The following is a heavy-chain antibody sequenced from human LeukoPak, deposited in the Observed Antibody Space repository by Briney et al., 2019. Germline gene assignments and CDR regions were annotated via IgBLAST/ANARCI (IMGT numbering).Heavy chain of an antibody. CDR2: INHSGST. CDR1: GGSFSGYY. Sequence: SETLSLTCAVYGGSFSGYYWSWIRQPPGKGLEWIGEINHSGSTNYNPSLKSRVTTSVDTSKNQFSLKLSSVTAADTAVYYCARVEVTMLDAFDIWGQGTMVTVSS. J-gene: IGHJ3*02. CDR3: ARVEVTMLDAFDI. V-gene: IGHV4-34*01. D-gene: IGHD4-17*01.